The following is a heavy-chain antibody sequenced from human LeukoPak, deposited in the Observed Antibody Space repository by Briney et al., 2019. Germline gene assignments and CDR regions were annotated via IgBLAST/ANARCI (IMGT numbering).Heavy chain of an antibody. V-gene: IGHV4-39*07. CDR3: ARDRGDGRPWYFDL. CDR2: IYYSGST. D-gene: IGHD5-24*01. CDR1: GGSISSNTYY. J-gene: IGHJ2*01. Sequence: SETLSLTCTVSGGSISSNTYYWGWIRQPPGKGLEWIGTIYYSGSTYYNPSLRSRVTISVDTSKNQFSLNLSSVTAADTAVYYCARDRGDGRPWYFDLWGRGTLVTVSS.